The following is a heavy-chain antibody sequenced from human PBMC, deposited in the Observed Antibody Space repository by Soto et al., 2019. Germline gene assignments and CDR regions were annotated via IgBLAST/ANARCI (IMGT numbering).Heavy chain of an antibody. Sequence: EVQLVESGGGLVQPGGSLKLSCAASGFNFSGSAMHWVRQASGKGLQWLGRIRTKDNSYATAYAASVKGRFSISRDDSKNTAYLKMNSLKTEDTAVHYCARGTDDYWSGYYVDQWGQGTLVTVSS. CDR1: GFNFSGSA. V-gene: IGHV3-73*02. CDR3: ARGTDDYWSGYYVDQ. J-gene: IGHJ4*02. CDR2: IRTKDNSYAT. D-gene: IGHD3-3*01.